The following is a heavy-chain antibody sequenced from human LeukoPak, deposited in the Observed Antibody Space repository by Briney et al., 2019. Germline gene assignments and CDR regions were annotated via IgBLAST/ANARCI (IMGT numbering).Heavy chain of an antibody. CDR1: GFTFSSYA. V-gene: IGHV3-30-3*01. D-gene: IGHD5-12*01. Sequence: GGSLRLSCAASGFTFSSYAMHWVRQAPGKGLEWVVVISYDGSNKYYADSVKGRFTISRDNSKNTLYLQMNSLRAEDTAVYYCAREGGYDSSGYFDYWGQGTLVTVSS. J-gene: IGHJ4*02. CDR2: ISYDGSNK. CDR3: AREGGYDSSGYFDY.